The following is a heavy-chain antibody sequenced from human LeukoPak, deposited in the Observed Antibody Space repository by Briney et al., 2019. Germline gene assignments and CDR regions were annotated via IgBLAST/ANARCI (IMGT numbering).Heavy chain of an antibody. Sequence: GGSLRLSCAASGFTFSTYAMSWVRQAPGKGLEWVSSISGRGNNTYYADSVKGRFTISRDNSKNTLHLQVNSLRAEDTAIYYCARAYSSSWYDYWGQRTLVTVSS. CDR1: GFTFSTYA. CDR3: ARAYSSSWYDY. V-gene: IGHV3-23*01. CDR2: ISGRGNNT. D-gene: IGHD6-13*01. J-gene: IGHJ4*02.